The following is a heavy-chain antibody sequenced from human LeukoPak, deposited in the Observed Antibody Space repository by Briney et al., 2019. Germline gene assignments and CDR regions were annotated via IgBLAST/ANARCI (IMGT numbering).Heavy chain of an antibody. CDR1: GGSISSSGYY. CDR2: IHYSGST. J-gene: IGHJ5*02. Sequence: SETLSLTCTVSGGSISSSGYYWSWIRQPPGMGLEWIGFIHYSGSTNYNPSLKSRVTISLDTSKNQFSLKLSSVTAADTAVYYCAREVAAAGTDGDWFDPWGQGTLVTVSS. CDR3: AREVAAAGTDGDWFDP. D-gene: IGHD6-13*01. V-gene: IGHV4-61*08.